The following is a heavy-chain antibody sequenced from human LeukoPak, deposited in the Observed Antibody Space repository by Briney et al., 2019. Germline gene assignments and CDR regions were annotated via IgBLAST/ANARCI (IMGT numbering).Heavy chain of an antibody. CDR3: ARLTPPTGGLDY. V-gene: IGHV4-30-2*01. CDR2: IYHSGST. Sequence: PSQTLSLTCTVSGGSISSGGYYWSWIRQPPGKGLEWIGYIYHSGSTYYNPSLKSRVTISVDTSKNQFSLKLSSVTAADTAVYYCARLTPPTGGLDYWGQGTLVTVSS. J-gene: IGHJ4*02. D-gene: IGHD2-15*01. CDR1: GGSISSGGYY.